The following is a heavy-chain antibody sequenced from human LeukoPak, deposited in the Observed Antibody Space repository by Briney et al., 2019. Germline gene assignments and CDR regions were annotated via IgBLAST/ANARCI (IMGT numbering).Heavy chain of an antibody. Sequence: PSETLSLTCAVSGYSISSGYYWGWIRQPPGKGLEWIGSIYHSGSTYYNPSLKSRVTISVDTSKNQFSLKLSSVTAADTAVYYCARGNYDSSGYPAYYFDYWGQGTLVTVSS. J-gene: IGHJ4*02. CDR1: GYSISSGYY. CDR2: IYHSGST. D-gene: IGHD3-22*01. V-gene: IGHV4-38-2*01. CDR3: ARGNYDSSGYPAYYFDY.